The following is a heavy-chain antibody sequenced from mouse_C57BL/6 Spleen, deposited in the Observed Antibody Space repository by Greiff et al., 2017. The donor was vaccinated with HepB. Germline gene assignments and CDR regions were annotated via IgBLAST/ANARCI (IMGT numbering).Heavy chain of an antibody. J-gene: IGHJ3*01. D-gene: IGHD2-4*01. CDR1: GYTFTDYN. CDR2: INPNNGGT. Sequence: EVQLQQSGPELVKPGASVKIPCKASGYTFTDYNMDWVKQSHGKSLEWIGDINPNNGGTIYNQKFKGKATLTVDKSSSTADMELRSLTSEDTAVYYCARGFDYDAWFAYWGQGTLVTVSA. CDR3: ARGFDYDAWFAY. V-gene: IGHV1-18*01.